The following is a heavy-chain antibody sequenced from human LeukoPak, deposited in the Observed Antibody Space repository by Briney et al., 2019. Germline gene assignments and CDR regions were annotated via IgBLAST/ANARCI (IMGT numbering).Heavy chain of an antibody. J-gene: IGHJ4*02. CDR3: AREMVRGYGRQTPDY. CDR1: GFTFSSYD. Sequence: TGGSLRLSCAASGFTFSSYDMHWVRQATGKGLEWVSAIGTAGDTYYPGSVKGRFTISRENAKNSLYLQMNSLRAEDTAVYYCAREMVRGYGRQTPDYWGQGTLVTVSS. V-gene: IGHV3-13*01. CDR2: IGTAGDT. D-gene: IGHD3-10*01.